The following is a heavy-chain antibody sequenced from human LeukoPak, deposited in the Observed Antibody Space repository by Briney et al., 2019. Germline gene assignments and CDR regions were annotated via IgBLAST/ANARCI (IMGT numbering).Heavy chain of an antibody. CDR2: ISYDGSKI. V-gene: IGHV3-30*18. CDR3: AKAPYSNNWYPLGDS. Sequence: PGGSLRLSCAASGFTFSSYGMHWVRQAPGKGLEWVAVISYDGSKIFYADSVKGRFIISGDSSKNTLYLQMNSLRAEDTAVYYCAKAPYSNNWYPLGDSWGQGALVTVSS. J-gene: IGHJ4*02. CDR1: GFTFSSYG. D-gene: IGHD6-13*01.